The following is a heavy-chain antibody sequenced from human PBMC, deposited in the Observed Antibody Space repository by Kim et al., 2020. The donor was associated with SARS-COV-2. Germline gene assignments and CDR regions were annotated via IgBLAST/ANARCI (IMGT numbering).Heavy chain of an antibody. V-gene: IGHV3-7*01. CDR1: GFTFSSYW. CDR2: IKQDGSEK. Sequence: GGSLRLSCAASGFTFSSYWMSWVRQAPGKGLEWVANIKQDGSEKYYVDSVKGRFTISRDNAKNSLYLQMNSLRAEDTAVYYCARRGRLPSTPTIGEAYYFDYWGQGTLVTVSS. J-gene: IGHJ4*02. CDR3: ARRGRLPSTPTIGEAYYFDY. D-gene: IGHD3-16*01.